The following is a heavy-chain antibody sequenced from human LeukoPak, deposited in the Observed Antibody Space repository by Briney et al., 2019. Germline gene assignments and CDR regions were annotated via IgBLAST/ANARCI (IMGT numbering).Heavy chain of an antibody. V-gene: IGHV3-7*01. Sequence: GGSLRLSCAASGFTFSSYWMSWVRQAPGKGLEWVANIKQDGSEKYYVDSVKGRFTISRDNAKNSLYLQMNSLRAEDTAVYYCARAEGGSYGRPMYYFDYWGQGTLVTVSS. CDR2: IKQDGSEK. J-gene: IGHJ4*02. CDR1: GFTFSSYW. CDR3: ARAEGGSYGRPMYYFDY. D-gene: IGHD1-26*01.